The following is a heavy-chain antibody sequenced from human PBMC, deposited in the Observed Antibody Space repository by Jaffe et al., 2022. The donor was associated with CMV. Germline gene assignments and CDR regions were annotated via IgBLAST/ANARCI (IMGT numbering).Heavy chain of an antibody. CDR1: GYSFSNYW. CDR2: INPGDSDT. V-gene: IGHV5-51*01. Sequence: EVQLVQSGVEVKKPGESLKISCKGFGYSFSNYWIGWVRQMPGKGLEWMGIINPGDSDTRYSPSFRGHVTISADKSTTAAYLQWTSLKASDTAIYYCARHGGSGSFDYWGQGTLVTVSS. D-gene: IGHD3-10*01. CDR3: ARHGGSGSFDY. J-gene: IGHJ4*02.